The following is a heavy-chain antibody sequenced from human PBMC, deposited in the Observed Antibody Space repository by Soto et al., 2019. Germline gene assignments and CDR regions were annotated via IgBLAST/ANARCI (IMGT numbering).Heavy chain of an antibody. V-gene: IGHV4-30-4*01. CDR3: TVTSYFLQTPLDY. D-gene: IGHD4-17*01. J-gene: IGHJ4*02. CDR2: IYYSGST. CDR1: GGSISSGDYY. Sequence: QVQLQESGPGLVKPSQTLSLTCTVSGGSISSGDYYWSWIRQPPGKGLEWIGYIYYSGSTYYNPSLKSRVTISVDTSQNQFSLKLSSVTAADTAVYYCTVTSYFLQTPLDYWSQGTLVTVSS.